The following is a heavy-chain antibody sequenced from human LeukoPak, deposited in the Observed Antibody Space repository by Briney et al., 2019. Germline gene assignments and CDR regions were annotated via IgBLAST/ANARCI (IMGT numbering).Heavy chain of an antibody. V-gene: IGHV7-4-1*02. Sequence: ASVKVSCKASGYTFTSYAMHWVRQAPGQGLEWMGWINTNTGNPTYAQGFTGRFVFSLDTSVSTAYLQISSLKAEDTAVYYCARDVLRFLEWLPRYYYYGMDVWGQGTTVTVSS. J-gene: IGHJ6*02. CDR3: ARDVLRFLEWLPRYYYYGMDV. CDR1: GYTFTSYA. CDR2: INTNTGNP. D-gene: IGHD3-3*01.